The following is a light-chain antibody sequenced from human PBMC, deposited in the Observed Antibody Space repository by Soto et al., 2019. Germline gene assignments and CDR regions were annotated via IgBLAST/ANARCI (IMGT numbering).Light chain of an antibody. Sequence: IVMTQSPLSLPVTPGEPASISCRSSQSLLHSNGYNYLDWYLQKPGQSPQLLIYLGSNRASGVPDRFSGSGSGTDFTLKISSVEAEDVGVYYCMQALQTPFTFGPGTKVDIK. V-gene: IGKV2-28*01. CDR1: QSLLHSNGYNY. CDR3: MQALQTPFT. CDR2: LGS. J-gene: IGKJ3*01.